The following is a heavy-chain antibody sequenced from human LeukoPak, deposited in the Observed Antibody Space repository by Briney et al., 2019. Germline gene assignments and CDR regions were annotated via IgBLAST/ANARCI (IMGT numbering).Heavy chain of an antibody. Sequence: TWSFTCAVSGGSFSIGGYSWSWIWQPPGRGLEWIGYIYHSGSTYYNPSLKSRLTLSVDMSKNQSSLKLSSVTAANTALYSFAKSPPDLWNGYLDGPIFDYWGQGTLVTVSS. CDR3: AKSPPDLWNGYLDGPIFDY. CDR2: IYHSGST. D-gene: IGHD3-3*01. CDR1: GGSFSIGGYS. V-gene: IGHV4-30-2*01. J-gene: IGHJ4*02.